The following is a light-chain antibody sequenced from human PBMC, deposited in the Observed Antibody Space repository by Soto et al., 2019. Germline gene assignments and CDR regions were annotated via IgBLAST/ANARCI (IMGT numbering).Light chain of an antibody. CDR3: SSYAGSNNFVV. Sequence: QSALTQPPSASGSPGQSVTISCTGTSSDVGGYNYVSWYQQHPGKAPKLMIYEVSKRPSGVPDRFSGSKSGNTASLTVSGRQAEDEAEYYCSSYAGSNNFVVFGGGTKLTV. J-gene: IGLJ2*01. V-gene: IGLV2-8*01. CDR2: EVS. CDR1: SSDVGGYNY.